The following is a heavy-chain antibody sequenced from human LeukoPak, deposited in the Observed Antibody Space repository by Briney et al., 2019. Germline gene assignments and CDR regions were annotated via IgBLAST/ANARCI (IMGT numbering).Heavy chain of an antibody. V-gene: IGHV3-13*01. D-gene: IGHD1-1*01. CDR2: IGTASDT. CDR1: GFTFSSFD. J-gene: IGHJ6*03. CDR3: ASGPPRGKYYYMDV. Sequence: GGSLRLSCAASGFTFSSFDMHWVRQPTGQGLEWVSTIGTASDTYYPGSVEGRFTLSRDNAKNSLYLQMNSLTAGDTAVYYCASGPPRGKYYYMDVWGKGTTVSVSS.